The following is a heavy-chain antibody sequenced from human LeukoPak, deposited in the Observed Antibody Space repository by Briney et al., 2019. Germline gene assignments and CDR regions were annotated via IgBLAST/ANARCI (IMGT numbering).Heavy chain of an antibody. D-gene: IGHD2-2*03. J-gene: IGHJ3*02. CDR3: ARVDDLDAFDT. Sequence: GGSLRLSCAASGFTFSSYAMHWVRQAPGKGLEWVAVIADDGSNKYYADSVKGRFTISRDNSNNTLYLQMNSLRVEDTAAYYCARVDDLDAFDTWGQGTLVTVSS. V-gene: IGHV3-30*04. CDR2: IADDGSNK. CDR1: GFTFSSYA.